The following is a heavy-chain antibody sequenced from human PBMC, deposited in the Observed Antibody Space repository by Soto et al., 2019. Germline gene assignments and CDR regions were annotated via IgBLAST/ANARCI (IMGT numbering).Heavy chain of an antibody. CDR2: INHSGST. J-gene: IGHJ4*02. CDR1: GGSFSGYY. D-gene: IGHD3-9*01. Sequence: SETLSLTCAVYGGSFSGYYWSWIRQPPGKGLEWIGEINHSGSTNYNPSLKSRVTISVDTSKNQFSLKLSSVTAADTAVYYCARVGEDDKQDYWGQGTLVTVSS. CDR3: ARVGEDDKQDY. V-gene: IGHV4-34*01.